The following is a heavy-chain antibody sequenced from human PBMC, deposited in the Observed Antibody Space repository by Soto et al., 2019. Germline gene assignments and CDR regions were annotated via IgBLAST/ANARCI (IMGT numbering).Heavy chain of an antibody. J-gene: IGHJ5*02. CDR3: ARVDIVATKVRDRVRYNWFDP. D-gene: IGHD5-12*01. V-gene: IGHV1-69*12. Sequence: QVQLVQSGAEVKKPGSSVKVSCKASGGTFSSYAIRWVRQAPGQGLEWMGGIIPIFGTANYAQKFQGRVTITADESTSTAYMERSSLRSEDTAVYYCARVDIVATKVRDRVRYNWFDPWGQGTLVTVSS. CDR2: IIPIFGTA. CDR1: GGTFSSYA.